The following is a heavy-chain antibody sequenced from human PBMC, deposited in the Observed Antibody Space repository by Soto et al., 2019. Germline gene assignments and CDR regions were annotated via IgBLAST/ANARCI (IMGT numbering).Heavy chain of an antibody. J-gene: IGHJ3*02. D-gene: IGHD2-15*01. CDR3: ARLGEDIVVVVAATREAFDI. CDR2: IIPIFGTA. V-gene: IGHV1-69*06. CDR1: GGTFSSYA. Sequence: QVQLVQSGAEVKKPGSSVKVSCKASGGTFSSYAISWVRQAPGQGLEWMGGIIPIFGTANYAQKFQGRVTITADKSTSTAYMGLSSLRSEDTAVYYCARLGEDIVVVVAATREAFDIWGQGTMVTVSS.